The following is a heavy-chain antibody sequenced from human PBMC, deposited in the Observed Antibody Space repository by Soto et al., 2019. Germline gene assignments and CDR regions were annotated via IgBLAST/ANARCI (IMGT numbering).Heavy chain of an antibody. CDR3: ARAESSSWSNYYYYGMDV. D-gene: IGHD6-13*01. Sequence: SETLSLTCTVSGGSISSYYWGWIRQPPGKGLEWIGYIYYSGSTNYNPSLKSRVTISVDTSKNQFSLKLSSVTAADTAVYYCARAESSSWSNYYYYGMDVWGQGTTVTVSS. CDR2: IYYSGST. CDR1: GGSISSYY. J-gene: IGHJ6*02. V-gene: IGHV4-59*01.